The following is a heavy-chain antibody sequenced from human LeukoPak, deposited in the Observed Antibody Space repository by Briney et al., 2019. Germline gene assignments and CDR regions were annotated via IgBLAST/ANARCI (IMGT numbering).Heavy chain of an antibody. V-gene: IGHV1-46*02. Sequence: ASVKVSCKTIGGRFKSYGFSWVRQAPGQGLEWMGIINPSGGSTSYAQKFQGRVTMTRDMSTSTVYMELSSLRSEDTAVYYCARERITMVRGVDYWGQGTLVTVSS. CDR3: ARERITMVRGVDY. CDR1: GGRFKSYG. D-gene: IGHD3-10*01. J-gene: IGHJ4*02. CDR2: INPSGGST.